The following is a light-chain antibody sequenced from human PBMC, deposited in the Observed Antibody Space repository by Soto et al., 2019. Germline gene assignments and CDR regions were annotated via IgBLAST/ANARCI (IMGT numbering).Light chain of an antibody. J-gene: IGKJ3*01. V-gene: IGKV1D-16*01. CDR2: AAS. CDR3: QQYNTYPVFT. Sequence: DIQMTQSPSSLSASVGDRVTITCRARQGISSWLAWYQQKTEKAPKSLIYAASSFQSGVPSRFGGSGSGTDFTLTISSLQPEDFATYYCQQYNTYPVFTFGPGTKMDIK. CDR1: QGISSW.